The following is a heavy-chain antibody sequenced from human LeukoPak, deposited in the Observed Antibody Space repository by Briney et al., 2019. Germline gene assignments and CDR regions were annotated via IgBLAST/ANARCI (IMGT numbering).Heavy chain of an antibody. Sequence: SETLFLTCTVSGGSISSSSYYWGWIRQPPGKGLEWIGSIYYSGSTYYNPSLKSRVTISVDTSKNQFSLKLSSVTAADTAVYYCARATTVTRADWYFDLWGRGTLVTVSS. CDR1: GGSISSSSYY. J-gene: IGHJ2*01. CDR2: IYYSGST. CDR3: ARATTVTRADWYFDL. V-gene: IGHV4-39*01. D-gene: IGHD4-17*01.